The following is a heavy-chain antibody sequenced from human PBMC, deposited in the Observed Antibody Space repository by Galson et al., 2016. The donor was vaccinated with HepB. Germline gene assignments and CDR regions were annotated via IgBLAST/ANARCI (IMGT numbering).Heavy chain of an antibody. Sequence: SVKVSCKASGATFSSYAISWVRQAPGQGLEWMGGIIPIFGTANYAQKFQGRVTITADESTSTAYMELSSLRSEDTAVYYCARDNEPAGIQYYYYGMDVWGQGTTVTVSS. J-gene: IGHJ6*02. D-gene: IGHD2-2*01. CDR3: ARDNEPAGIQYYYYGMDV. CDR2: IIPIFGTA. CDR1: GATFSSYA. V-gene: IGHV1-69*13.